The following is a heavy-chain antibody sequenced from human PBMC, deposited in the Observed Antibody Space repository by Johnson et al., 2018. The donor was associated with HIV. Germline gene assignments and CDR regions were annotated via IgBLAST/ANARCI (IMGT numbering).Heavy chain of an antibody. CDR1: GFTFTNYG. J-gene: IGHJ3*02. V-gene: IGHV3-30*18. Sequence: QVQLVESGGGVVQPGRSLRLSCAASGFTFTNYGMHWVRQAPGKGLQWVAVMSYDGSTTYYADSVKGRSTISRDNTKSSLFLQMNSLRAEDTAVYYCAKEPLVRGVNAFDIWGQGTMVTVSS. D-gene: IGHD3-10*01. CDR2: MSYDGSTT. CDR3: AKEPLVRGVNAFDI.